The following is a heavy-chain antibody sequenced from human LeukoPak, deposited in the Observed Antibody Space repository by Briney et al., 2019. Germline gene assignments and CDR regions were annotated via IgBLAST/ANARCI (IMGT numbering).Heavy chain of an antibody. CDR1: GYTFTGYY. V-gene: IGHV1-2*02. D-gene: IGHD6-13*01. J-gene: IGHJ3*02. CDR3: ARVKEQQLVLFAFDI. Sequence: ASVKVSCRASGYTFTGYYMHWVRQAPGQGLEWMGWINPNSGGTNYAQKFQGRVTMTRDTSISTAYMELSRLRSDDTAVYYCARVKEQQLVLFAFDIWGQGTMVTVSS. CDR2: INPNSGGT.